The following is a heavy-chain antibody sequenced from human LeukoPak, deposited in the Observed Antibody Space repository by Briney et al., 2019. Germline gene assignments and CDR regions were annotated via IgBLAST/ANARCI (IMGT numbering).Heavy chain of an antibody. V-gene: IGHV3-23*01. CDR3: AKGVRGYYYYGMDV. CDR1: GFTFSSYA. Sequence: TGGSLRLSCVASGFTFSSYAMSWVRQAPGKGLEWVSAISGSGGSTYYADSVKGRFTISRDNSKNTLYLQMNSLRAEDTAVYYCAKGVRGYYYYGMDVWGQGTTVTVSS. J-gene: IGHJ6*02. CDR2: ISGSGGST.